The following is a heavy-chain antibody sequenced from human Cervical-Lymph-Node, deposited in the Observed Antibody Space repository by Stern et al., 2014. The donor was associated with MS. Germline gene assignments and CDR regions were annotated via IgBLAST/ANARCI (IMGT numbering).Heavy chain of an antibody. D-gene: IGHD6-13*01. V-gene: IGHV1-58*01. Sequence: QLVQSGPEVKKPGTSVKVSCKASGFTFTSSAVQWVRQARGQLLEWIGWIVIGSGHTNYAQKFQGRVTITRDMSTSTAYMELSSLRSEDTAVYYCAASTGYSSSFYGMDVWGQGTTVTVSS. J-gene: IGHJ6*02. CDR1: GFTFTSSA. CDR2: IVIGSGHT. CDR3: AASTGYSSSFYGMDV.